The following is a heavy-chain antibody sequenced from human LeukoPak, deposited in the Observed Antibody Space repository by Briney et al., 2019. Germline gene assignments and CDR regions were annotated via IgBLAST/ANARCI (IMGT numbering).Heavy chain of an antibody. J-gene: IGHJ4*02. CDR3: AGADSRTLRGYYFDY. V-gene: IGHV3-30-3*01. Sequence: QPGRSLRLSCAASGFTFSSYAMHWVRQAPGKGLEWVAVISYDGSNKYYADSVKGRFTISRDNSKNTLYLQMNSLRAEDTAVYYCAGADSRTLRGYYFDYWGQGTLVTVSS. CDR1: GFTFSSYA. CDR2: ISYDGSNK. D-gene: IGHD3-22*01.